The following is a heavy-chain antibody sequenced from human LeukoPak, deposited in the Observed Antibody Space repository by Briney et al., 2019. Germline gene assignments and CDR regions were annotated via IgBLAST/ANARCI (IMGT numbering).Heavy chain of an antibody. CDR3: AKDIVVVPAAIPGD. Sequence: ASVKASCKASGYTFTSYGISWVRQAPGQGLEWMGWISAYNGNTNYAQKLQGGVTMTTDTSTSTAYMELRSLRSDDTAVYYCAKDIVVVPAAIPGDWGQGTLVTVSS. CDR2: ISAYNGNT. J-gene: IGHJ4*02. V-gene: IGHV1-18*01. CDR1: GYTFTSYG. D-gene: IGHD2-2*02.